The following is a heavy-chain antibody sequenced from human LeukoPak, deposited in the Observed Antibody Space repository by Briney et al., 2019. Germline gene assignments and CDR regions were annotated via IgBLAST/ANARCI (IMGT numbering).Heavy chain of an antibody. V-gene: IGHV1-2*04. CDR3: AVAVAGTFESDY. Sequence: ASVKVSCKASGYTFTGYYMHWVRQAPGQGLEWMGWINPNSGGTNYAQKFQGWVTMTRDTSISIAYMELSRLRSDDTAVYYCAVAVAGTFESDYWGQGTLVTVSS. J-gene: IGHJ4*02. CDR2: INPNSGGT. D-gene: IGHD6-19*01. CDR1: GYTFTGYY.